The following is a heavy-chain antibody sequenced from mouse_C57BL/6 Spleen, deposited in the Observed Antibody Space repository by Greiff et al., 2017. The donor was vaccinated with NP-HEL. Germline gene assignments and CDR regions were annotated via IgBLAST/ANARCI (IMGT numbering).Heavy chain of an antibody. D-gene: IGHD2-4*01. CDR1: GYTFTDYY. CDR3: ARRDDDENY. Sequence: EVQLQQSGPELVKPGASVKISCKASGYTFTDYYMNWVKQSPGKSLEWIGDINPKNGGTNYNQKFKGKATLTVDKSSSTAYMELRSRTSEDSAVYYYARRDDDENYWGQGTTLTVSS. CDR2: INPKNGGT. J-gene: IGHJ2*01. V-gene: IGHV1-26*01.